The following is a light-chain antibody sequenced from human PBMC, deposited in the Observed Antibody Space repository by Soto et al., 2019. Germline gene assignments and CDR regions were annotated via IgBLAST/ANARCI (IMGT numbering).Light chain of an antibody. CDR3: CSYVGSNYV. Sequence: QLVLTQPPSASGSPGESVTISCSGTSTEFGYYNYVSWYQQHPGQAPKLIIYEVSERPSGVPDRFSGSKSGDTASLTVSGLQPEDEADYFCCSYVGSNYVFATGTKLTVL. CDR2: EVS. CDR1: STEFGYYNY. J-gene: IGLJ1*01. V-gene: IGLV2-8*01.